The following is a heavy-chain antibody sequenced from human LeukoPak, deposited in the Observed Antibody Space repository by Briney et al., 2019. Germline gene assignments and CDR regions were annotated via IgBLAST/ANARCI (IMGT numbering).Heavy chain of an antibody. CDR2: IIPIFGTA. V-gene: IGHV1-69*05. Sequence: SVKVSCKASGGTFSSYAISWVRQAPGQGLEWMGRIIPIFGTANYAQKFQGRVTITTDESTSTAYMELSSLRSEDTAVYYCAREGGYCSGGSCYSWNYWGQGTLVTVSS. CDR3: AREGGYCSGGSCYSWNY. CDR1: GGTFSSYA. J-gene: IGHJ4*02. D-gene: IGHD2-15*01.